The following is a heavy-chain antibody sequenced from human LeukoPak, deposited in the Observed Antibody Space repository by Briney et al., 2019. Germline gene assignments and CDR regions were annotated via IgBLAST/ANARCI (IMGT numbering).Heavy chain of an antibody. CDR1: GFTFSSYA. CDR2: ISDDGSNK. Sequence: GGSLRLSCAGSGFTFSSYAIHWVRQTPGKGLEWVAVISDDGSNKYYADSVKGRFTISRDNSKNTVYLQMNSLRGEDTAVYYCARNDYWGQGTLVTVSS. V-gene: IGHV3-30-3*01. J-gene: IGHJ4*02. CDR3: ARNDY.